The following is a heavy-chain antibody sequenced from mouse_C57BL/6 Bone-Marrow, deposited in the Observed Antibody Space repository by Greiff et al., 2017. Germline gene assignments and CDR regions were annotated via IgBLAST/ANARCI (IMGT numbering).Heavy chain of an antibody. CDR2: ISSGGSYT. J-gene: IGHJ1*03. D-gene: IGHD2-3*01. V-gene: IGHV5-6*02. Sequence: EVKLVESGGDLVKPGGSLKLSCAASGFTFSSYGMSWVRQTPDKRLEWVATISSGGSYTYYPDSVKGRFTISRDNAKNTLYLQMSSLKSEDTAMXYCARHDDGYYVYWYFDVWGTGTTVTVSS. CDR1: GFTFSSYG. CDR3: ARHDDGYYVYWYFDV.